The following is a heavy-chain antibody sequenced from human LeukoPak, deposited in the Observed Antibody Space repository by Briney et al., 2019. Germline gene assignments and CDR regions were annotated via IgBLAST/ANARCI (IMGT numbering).Heavy chain of an antibody. CDR3: ASRSGSFSDALDI. D-gene: IGHD3-10*01. V-gene: IGHV4-59*08. CDR1: GGSIRSYY. Sequence: SETLSLTCTVSGGSIRSYYWGWIRQPPGKGLEWIGYIHYSESTKYNHSLKSRVTMSVDTSKNQYPLKLSSVTAADTAVYYCASRSGSFSDALDIWGQGTLVTVSS. J-gene: IGHJ3*02. CDR2: IHYSEST.